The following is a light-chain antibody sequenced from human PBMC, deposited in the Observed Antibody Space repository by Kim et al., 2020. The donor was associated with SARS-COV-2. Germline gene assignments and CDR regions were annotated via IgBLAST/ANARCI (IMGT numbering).Light chain of an antibody. J-gene: IGKJ1*01. V-gene: IGKV3-20*01. Sequence: EIVLTQSPGTLSLSPGERATLSCRASQSVSSNYLAWYQQKPGQAPRLLIYGASSRATGIPDRFSGSGSGKDFTLTITRLEPEDFAVYYCQQYSSSPATFGQGTKVDIK. CDR1: QSVSSNY. CDR3: QQYSSSPAT. CDR2: GAS.